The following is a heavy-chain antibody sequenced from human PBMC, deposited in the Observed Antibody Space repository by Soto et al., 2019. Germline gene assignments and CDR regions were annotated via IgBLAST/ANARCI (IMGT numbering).Heavy chain of an antibody. Sequence: PGGSLRLSCAASGFSFSTYSINWVRQAPGEGLEWISYSSSSSNTIYYADSVRGRFTISRDNAKNSLYLQMNSLRAEDTAVYYCALRAGPLGGQGTLVTVSS. D-gene: IGHD6-13*01. CDR2: SSSSSNTI. CDR1: GFSFSTYS. J-gene: IGHJ4*02. CDR3: ALRAGPL. V-gene: IGHV3-48*01.